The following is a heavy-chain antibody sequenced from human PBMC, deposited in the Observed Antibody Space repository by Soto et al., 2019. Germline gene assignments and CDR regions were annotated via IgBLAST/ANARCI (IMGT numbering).Heavy chain of an antibody. Sequence: GGSLRLSCAASGFTVSSNYMSWVRQAPGKGLEWVSVIYSGGSTYYADSVTGRFTISRDNSKNTLYLQMNSLRAEDTAVYYCARGGDDILTGYALGVWGKGTTVTVSS. D-gene: IGHD3-9*01. CDR3: ARGGDDILTGYALGV. CDR1: GFTVSSNY. CDR2: IYSGGST. V-gene: IGHV3-66*01. J-gene: IGHJ6*04.